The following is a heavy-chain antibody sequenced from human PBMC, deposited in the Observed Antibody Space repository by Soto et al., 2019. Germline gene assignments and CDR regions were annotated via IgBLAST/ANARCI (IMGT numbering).Heavy chain of an antibody. Sequence: QVQLQQWGAGLLKPSETLSLTCGMSGGSLSGYYWSWIRQPPGKGLEWFGEIKDGGLTNYSPSLESRVTVSVDRPLNQFSLQLHSVTAADTAVYYCARGQEGVVATHWDQGALVTVSS. CDR1: GGSLSGYY. D-gene: IGHD5-12*01. V-gene: IGHV4-34*01. CDR2: IKDGGLT. J-gene: IGHJ4*02. CDR3: ARGQEGVVATH.